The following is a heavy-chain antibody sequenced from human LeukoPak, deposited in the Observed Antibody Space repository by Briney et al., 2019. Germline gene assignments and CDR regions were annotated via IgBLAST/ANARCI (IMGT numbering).Heavy chain of an antibody. CDR3: AKGVRITMVRGAFDI. J-gene: IGHJ3*02. CDR2: ISWNSGSI. V-gene: IGHV3-9*01. D-gene: IGHD3-10*01. Sequence: GGSLRLSCAASGFTFSSYGMSWVRQAPGKGLEWVSGISWNSGSIGYADSVKGRFTISRDNAKNSLYLQMNSLRAEDAALYYCAKGVRITMVRGAFDIWGQGTMVTVSS. CDR1: GFTFSSYG.